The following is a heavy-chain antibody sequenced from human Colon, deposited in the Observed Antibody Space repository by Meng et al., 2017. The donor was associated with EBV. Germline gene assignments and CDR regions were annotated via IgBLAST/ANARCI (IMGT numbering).Heavy chain of an antibody. Sequence: QITLKASGPTLVQPTQTLTLTCTFSGFSLSTSEVGVGWIRQPPGKALEWLAVIYWDDDKRYSPSLKSRLTITKDTSKNQVVLTLTNMDPVDTATYYCALFTRSWFDPWGQGTLVTVSS. V-gene: IGHV2-5*02. D-gene: IGHD2-2*01. J-gene: IGHJ5*02. CDR2: IYWDDDK. CDR1: GFSLSTSEVG. CDR3: ALFTRSWFDP.